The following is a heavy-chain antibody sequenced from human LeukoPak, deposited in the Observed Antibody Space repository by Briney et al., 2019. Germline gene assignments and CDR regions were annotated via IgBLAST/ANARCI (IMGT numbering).Heavy chain of an antibody. CDR3: ARGWDYVWGSYRYTGGSVGLDY. CDR1: GFTFSSYW. V-gene: IGHV4-34*01. CDR2: INHSGST. J-gene: IGHJ4*02. Sequence: PGGSLRLSCAASGFTFSSYWMSWIRQPPGKGLEWIGEINHSGSTNYNPSLKSRVTISVDTSKNQFSLKLSSVTAADTAVYYCARGWDYVWGSYRYTGGSVGLDYWGQGTLVTVSS. D-gene: IGHD3-16*02.